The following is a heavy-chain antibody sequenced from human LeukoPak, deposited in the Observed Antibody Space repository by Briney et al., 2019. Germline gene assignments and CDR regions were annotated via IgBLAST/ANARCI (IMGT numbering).Heavy chain of an antibody. Sequence: GESLRLSCAASGFTFSNYAMTWVRQAPGKGLEWVSTISLSGASTYYADSVKGRFTISRDNSKNTLYLQMNSLRAEDTAVYYCAKDRRSSGWYIPFDYWGQGTLVTVSS. CDR1: GFTFSNYA. V-gene: IGHV3-23*01. J-gene: IGHJ4*02. D-gene: IGHD6-19*01. CDR2: ISLSGAST. CDR3: AKDRRSSGWYIPFDY.